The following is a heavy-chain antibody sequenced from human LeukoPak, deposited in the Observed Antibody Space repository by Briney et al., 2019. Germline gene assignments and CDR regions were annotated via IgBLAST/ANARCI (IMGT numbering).Heavy chain of an antibody. Sequence: PGGSLRLSCAASGFTFSNYGMHWVRQAPGKGLGWVALIWYDGSNKYYADSVRGRFTISRDNSKNTLYLQMKSLRVEDTAVYYCARAGVGAIYYFDYWGQGTLVTVSS. V-gene: IGHV3-33*01. CDR1: GFTFSNYG. D-gene: IGHD1-26*01. CDR2: IWYDGSNK. J-gene: IGHJ4*02. CDR3: ARAGVGAIYYFDY.